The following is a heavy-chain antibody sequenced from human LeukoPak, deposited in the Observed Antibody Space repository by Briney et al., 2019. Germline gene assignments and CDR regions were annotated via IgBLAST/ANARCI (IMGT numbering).Heavy chain of an antibody. Sequence: GGSLRLSCTASGFPFNVQTMSWVRQAPGKGLDWVASMRQDGSEIYYVDSVKGRFTISRDNPKNSLYLQMNSLRAEDAAVYYCARGGATRGRFENWGQGTLVTVSS. CDR3: ARGGATRGRFEN. J-gene: IGHJ4*02. CDR1: GFPFNVQT. D-gene: IGHD1-26*01. CDR2: MRQDGSEI. V-gene: IGHV3-7*01.